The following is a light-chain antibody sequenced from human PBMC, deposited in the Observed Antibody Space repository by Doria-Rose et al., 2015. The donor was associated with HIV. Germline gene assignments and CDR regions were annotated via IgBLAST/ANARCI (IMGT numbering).Light chain of an antibody. Sequence: TQSPESLGMSLGERATLNCKSNQSLLYTSKNYLAWNQQKPGQHPKLLIYWASTRQSGVPARFSGSGSVTDFTLTISSLEAEDVAVYYCQQYYDTPSFGPGTTVDIK. V-gene: IGKV4-1*01. J-gene: IGKJ3*01. CDR1: QSLLYTSKNY. CDR2: WAS. CDR3: QQYYDTPS.